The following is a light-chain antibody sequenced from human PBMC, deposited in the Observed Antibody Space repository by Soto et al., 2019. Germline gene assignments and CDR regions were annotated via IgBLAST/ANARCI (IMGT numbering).Light chain of an antibody. Sequence: DIQMTQSPSTLSASVGDRVIITCRASRFIDTSLAWYQQKPGKVPKVLIYDGASLESGVPRRFSGTGYATEFTLTISSLQPDDFATYYCQQYYSYATFGQGTKVDIK. CDR3: QQYYSYAT. CDR2: DGA. CDR1: RFIDTS. V-gene: IGKV1-5*01. J-gene: IGKJ1*01.